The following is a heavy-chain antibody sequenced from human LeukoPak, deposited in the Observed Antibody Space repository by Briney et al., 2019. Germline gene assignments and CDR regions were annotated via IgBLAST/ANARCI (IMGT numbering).Heavy chain of an antibody. D-gene: IGHD6-13*01. J-gene: IGHJ4*02. CDR2: INHSGST. Sequence: SETLSLTCAVYGGSFSGYYWSWIRQPPGKGLEWIGEINHSGSTNYNPSLKSRVSISVDSSKNQFSLKVSSVTAADTAVYYCARGSDTAAGLYWGQGTLVTASS. CDR3: ARGSDTAAGLY. CDR1: GGSFSGYY. V-gene: IGHV4-34*01.